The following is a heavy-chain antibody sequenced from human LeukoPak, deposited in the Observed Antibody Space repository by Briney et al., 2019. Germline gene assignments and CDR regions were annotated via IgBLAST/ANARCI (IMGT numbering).Heavy chain of an antibody. V-gene: IGHV1-2*02. J-gene: IGHJ5*02. D-gene: IGHD2-2*01. CDR2: ISPNSGDT. Sequence: ASVKVSCKASGYTFTGDYMHWVRQAPGQGLEWMGWISPNSGDTDIAQKFQGRVTMTRDTSIATSYMEVDSLTSDDTAVYYCARESACGTTNCLAPADWLDPWGQGTLVIVSS. CDR3: ARESACGTTNCLAPADWLDP. CDR1: GYTFTGDY.